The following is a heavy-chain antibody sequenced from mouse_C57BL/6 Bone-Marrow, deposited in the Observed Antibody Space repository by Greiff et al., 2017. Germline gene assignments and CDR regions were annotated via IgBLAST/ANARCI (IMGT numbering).Heavy chain of an antibody. CDR3: ARLEFDGSSGDWYVDV. J-gene: IGHJ1*03. D-gene: IGHD1-1*01. CDR1: GYTFTSYD. Sequence: QVQLQQSGPELVKPGASVKLSCKASGYTFTSYDINWVKQRPGQGLEWIGWIYPRDGSTKYNEKFKGKATLTVDTSSSTAYMELPSLTSEDSAVYFCARLEFDGSSGDWYVDVWGTGTTVTVSS. V-gene: IGHV1-85*01. CDR2: IYPRDGST.